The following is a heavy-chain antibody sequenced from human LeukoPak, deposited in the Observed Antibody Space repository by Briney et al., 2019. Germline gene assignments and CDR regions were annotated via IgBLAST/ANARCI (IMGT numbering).Heavy chain of an antibody. CDR2: VSYDGGSK. J-gene: IGHJ4*02. Sequence: GRSLRLSCAASGFAFSSYAMHWVRQGPGKGLEWVALVSYDGGSKYYADSEKGRITISRDNSKNTLHLQMNSLRTEDAAVYYCARVKGGIAAAGNYFDYWGQGTLVTVSS. D-gene: IGHD6-13*01. V-gene: IGHV3-30-3*01. CDR3: ARVKGGIAAAGNYFDY. CDR1: GFAFSSYA.